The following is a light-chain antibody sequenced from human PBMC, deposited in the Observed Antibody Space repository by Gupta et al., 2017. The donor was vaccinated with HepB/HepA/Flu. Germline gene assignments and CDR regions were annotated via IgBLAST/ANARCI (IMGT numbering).Light chain of an antibody. V-gene: IGLV8-61*01. CDR3: VLYMVNGISV. CDR1: SGSVSINYY. Sequence: QTVVTQEPSFSVSPGGTVTLTCGLSSGSVSINYYPSWYQQIPGQAPRTLIYSTNTRSAGAPVRFSGSILGNKAALTITGARAEDESDYYCVLYMVNGISVFGGGTKLTVL. CDR2: STN. J-gene: IGLJ2*01.